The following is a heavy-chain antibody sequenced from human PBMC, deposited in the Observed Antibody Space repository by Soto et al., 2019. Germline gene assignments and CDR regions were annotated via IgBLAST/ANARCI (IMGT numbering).Heavy chain of an antibody. CDR1: GVSFSGSY. CDR3: ARGPLGDFDI. J-gene: IGHJ3*02. Sequence: PGGSLRLSCAASGVSFSGSYMSWIRQAPGKGLEWVSYIRSGGSNEYYAASVRGRFAISRDDAKNSLYLQLNSLRADDTAVYYCARGPLGDFDIWGQGTMVTVSS. CDR2: IRSGGSNE. V-gene: IGHV3-11*01.